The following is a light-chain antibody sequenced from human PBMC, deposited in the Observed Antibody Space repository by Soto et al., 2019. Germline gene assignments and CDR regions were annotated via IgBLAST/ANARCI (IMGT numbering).Light chain of an antibody. V-gene: IGKV1-27*01. J-gene: IGKJ4*01. CDR3: QKYDSAPLT. CDR2: AAS. Sequence: DIQMTQSPSSLSASVGDRVTIACRASQGISNNLAWYQQKPGKVPKLLIYAASTLETGVPSRFSVSRSGTDFTITSSNLQTEDGATYYCQKYDSAPLTFGGGTKVEIK. CDR1: QGISNN.